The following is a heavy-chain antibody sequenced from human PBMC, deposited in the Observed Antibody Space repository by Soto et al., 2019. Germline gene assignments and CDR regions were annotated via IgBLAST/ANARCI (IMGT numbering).Heavy chain of an antibody. CDR2: INTGNGNT. D-gene: IGHD3-10*01. J-gene: IGHJ4*02. Sequence: ASVKVSCKASGFTFTTYAMHWVRQAPGQRLEWMGWINTGNGNTKYSQNFQGRVTITRDTSANTAYMELSSLRSEDTAVYYCAGDRGYFDYWGQGTLVTVSS. V-gene: IGHV1-3*04. CDR1: GFTFTTYA. CDR3: AGDRGYFDY.